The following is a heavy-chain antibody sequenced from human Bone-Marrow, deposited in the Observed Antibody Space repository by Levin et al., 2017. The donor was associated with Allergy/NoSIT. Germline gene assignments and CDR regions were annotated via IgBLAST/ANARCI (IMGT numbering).Heavy chain of an antibody. J-gene: IGHJ4*02. CDR3: ARDLSGRYTFDY. CDR1: GFTFSSHA. CDR2: ISYDGSIK. V-gene: IGHV3-30*04. D-gene: IGHD1-26*01. Sequence: SGGSLRLSCAASGFTFSSHAMHWVRQAPGKGLEWVAFISYDGSIKYYADSVKGRFTVSRDNSKNTLFLQTNSLRAEDTALYYCARDLSGRYTFDYWGQGTLVIVSS.